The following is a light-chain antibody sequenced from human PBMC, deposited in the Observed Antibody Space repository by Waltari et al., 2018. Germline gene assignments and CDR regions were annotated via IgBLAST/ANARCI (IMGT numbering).Light chain of an antibody. J-gene: IGKJ1*01. CDR1: RSVGTN. Sequence: EVVMTQSPATLSVSPGESATLSCRASRSVGTNVVWYQQRPGRPPRPLSYAASIRATETPARLRGSGSGTEFSLTISSLQSEDFAVYYCQQFNDWPRTFGQGTRVEI. V-gene: IGKV3-15*01. CDR2: AAS. CDR3: QQFNDWPRT.